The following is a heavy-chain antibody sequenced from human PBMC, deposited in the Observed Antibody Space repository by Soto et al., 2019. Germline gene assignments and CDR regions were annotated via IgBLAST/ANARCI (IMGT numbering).Heavy chain of an antibody. CDR2: IIPLFGTT. CDR1: GYTFTSFG. J-gene: IGHJ6*02. Sequence: VQLVQSGAEVKKPGASVRVSCKASGYTFTSFGLSWVRQAPGQGLEWMGGIIPLFGTTDFAQRFQGRLTITTDESTTTAYMELSRLRSEDTATYYCAAELGFGKLSVVWGQGTTVIVSS. D-gene: IGHD3-10*01. CDR3: AAELGFGKLSVV. V-gene: IGHV1-69*05.